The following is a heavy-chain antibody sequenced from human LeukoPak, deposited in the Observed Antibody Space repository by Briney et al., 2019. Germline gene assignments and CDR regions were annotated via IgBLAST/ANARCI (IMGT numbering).Heavy chain of an antibody. CDR3: ARLGKYYDILTGYYRPHWYFDL. D-gene: IGHD3-9*01. V-gene: IGHV4-59*08. Sequence: PSETLSLTCTVSGGCISSRYWNWIRQPQGKGLEWIGHIYYGGSTNYNPSLKSRVTISVGTSKNQFSVKLSSVTAADTAVYYCARLGKYYDILTGYYRPHWYFDLWGRGTLVTVSS. J-gene: IGHJ2*01. CDR1: GGCISSRY. CDR2: IYYGGST.